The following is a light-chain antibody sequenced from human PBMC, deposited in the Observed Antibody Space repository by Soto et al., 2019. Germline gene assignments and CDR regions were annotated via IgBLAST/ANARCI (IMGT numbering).Light chain of an antibody. Sequence: EIVLTQSPGNLSLSPGERATLSCRASQSVSSSYLAWYQQKPGQAPRLVIYGASSRATGIPDRFSGSGSGTDFTLTISRLEPEDFAVYFCHHYASTFGQGTKVDIK. CDR1: QSVSSSY. V-gene: IGKV3-20*01. CDR2: GAS. J-gene: IGKJ1*01. CDR3: HHYAST.